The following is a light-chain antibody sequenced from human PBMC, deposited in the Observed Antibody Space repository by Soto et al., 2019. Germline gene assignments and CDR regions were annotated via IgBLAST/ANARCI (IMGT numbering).Light chain of an antibody. V-gene: IGLV1-40*01. CDR1: SSNLGAGYD. Sequence: QSVLTQPPSVSGAPGQRVTLSCAGKSSNLGAGYDVHWYQQLPGAAPKLVIFGNRNRPSGVPARFSGSKSGTSASLAITGLQAEDEADYYCQAYDYSLTAAVFGGGTKVTVL. CDR2: GNR. J-gene: IGLJ3*02. CDR3: QAYDYSLTAAV.